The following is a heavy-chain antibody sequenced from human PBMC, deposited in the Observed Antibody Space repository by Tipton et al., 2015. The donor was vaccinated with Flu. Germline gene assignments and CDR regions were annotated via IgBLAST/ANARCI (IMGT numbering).Heavy chain of an antibody. CDR1: GFTFDSYA. D-gene: IGHD1-14*01. Sequence: SLRISCAASGFTFDSYAMHWVRQAPGKGLEWVSGISWNSDIDYADSVKGRFTISRDNARNSLYLQMNSLRVEDTAFYYCAKNNGPRSYKYGMDVWGQGTTVTVSS. J-gene: IGHJ6*02. CDR2: ISWNSDI. CDR3: AKNNGPRSYKYGMDV. V-gene: IGHV3-9*01.